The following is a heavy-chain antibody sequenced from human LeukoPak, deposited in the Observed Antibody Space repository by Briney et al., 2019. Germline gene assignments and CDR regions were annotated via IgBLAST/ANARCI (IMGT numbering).Heavy chain of an antibody. Sequence: PGRSLRPSCAASGFTFSSYGMHWVRQAPGKGLEWVAVIWYDGSNKYYADSVKGRFTISRDNSKNTLYLQMNSLRAEDTAVYYCARGGIVVVPAALRHWGQGTLVTVSS. CDR3: ARGGIVVVPAALRH. D-gene: IGHD2-2*01. V-gene: IGHV3-33*01. CDR2: IWYDGSNK. CDR1: GFTFSSYG. J-gene: IGHJ4*02.